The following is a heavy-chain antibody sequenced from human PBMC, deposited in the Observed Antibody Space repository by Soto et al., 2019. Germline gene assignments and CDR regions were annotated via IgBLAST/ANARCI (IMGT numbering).Heavy chain of an antibody. V-gene: IGHV5-51*01. D-gene: IGHD1-26*01. CDR3: ARAPGVGANIPLLY. J-gene: IGHJ4*02. Sequence: GESLKISCKGSGYSFSDYWIAWVRQMPGKGLEWMGIVYPGDSETRYSPSFEGQVTMSADKSISTAYLQWSSLKASDTAMYYCARAPGVGANIPLLYWGPGTLVTVSS. CDR1: GYSFSDYW. CDR2: VYPGDSET.